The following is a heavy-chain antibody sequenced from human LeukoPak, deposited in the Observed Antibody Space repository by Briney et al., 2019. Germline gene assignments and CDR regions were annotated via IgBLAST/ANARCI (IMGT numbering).Heavy chain of an antibody. V-gene: IGHV4-59*01. CDR2: IYYSGST. CDR3: AVGYCSSTSCSDPYYFDY. J-gene: IGHJ4*02. D-gene: IGHD2-2*01. Sequence: SETLSLTCTVSGGSISSYYWSWIRQPPGKGLEWIGYIYYSGSTNYNPSLKSRVTISVDTSKNQFSLMLSSVTAADTAVYYCAVGYCSSTSCSDPYYFDYWGQGTLVTVSS. CDR1: GGSISSYY.